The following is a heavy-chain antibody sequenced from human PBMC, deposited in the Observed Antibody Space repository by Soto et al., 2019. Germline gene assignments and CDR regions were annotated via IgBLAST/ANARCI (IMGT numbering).Heavy chain of an antibody. CDR1: GYTFTGYY. CDR3: ARYYDSSGYYAA. Sequence: ASVKVSCKASGYTFTGYYMHWVRQAPGQGLEWMGWINPNSGGTNYAQKFQGRVTMTRDTPISTAYMELSRLRSDDTAVYYCARYYDSSGYYAAWGQGTLVTVSS. D-gene: IGHD3-22*01. CDR2: INPNSGGT. V-gene: IGHV1-2*02. J-gene: IGHJ5*02.